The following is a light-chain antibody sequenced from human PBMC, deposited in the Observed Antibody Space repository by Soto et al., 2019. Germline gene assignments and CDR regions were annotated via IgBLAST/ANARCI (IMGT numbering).Light chain of an antibody. J-gene: IGLJ2*01. Sequence: QSALTQPASVSGSPGQSITISCTGTLSDVGGYNYVSWYQHHPGKAPKLKIYDVNNRPSGVSNRFSGSKSGNTASLTISGLQAEYEADYYCSSYTGSSTLLVFGGGTKLTVL. V-gene: IGLV2-14*03. CDR3: SSYTGSSTLLV. CDR2: DVN. CDR1: LSDVGGYNY.